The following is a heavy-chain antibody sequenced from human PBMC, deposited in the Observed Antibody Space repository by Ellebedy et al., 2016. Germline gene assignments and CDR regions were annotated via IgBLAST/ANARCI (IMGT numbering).Heavy chain of an antibody. CDR1: GGTFSSYA. CDR3: AREGYSGSYLGY. V-gene: IGHV1-69*13. D-gene: IGHD1-26*01. CDR2: IIPIPGTA. J-gene: IGHJ4*02. Sequence: SVKVSCXASGGTFSSYAISWVRQAPGQGLEWMGGIIPIPGTANYAQKFLGRVTITADESTSTAYIDLSSLSSEDTAVYYCAREGYSGSYLGYWGQGTLVTVSS.